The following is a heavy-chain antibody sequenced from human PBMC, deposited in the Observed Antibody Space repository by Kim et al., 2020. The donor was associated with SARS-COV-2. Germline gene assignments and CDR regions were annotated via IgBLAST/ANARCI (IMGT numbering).Heavy chain of an antibody. CDR1: GGSISSSNW. CDR3: ARDYYDCSGGRTFVY. J-gene: IGHJ4*02. CDR2: IYHSGST. D-gene: IGHD3-22*01. V-gene: IGHV4-4*02. Sequence: SETLSLTCAVSGGSISSSNWWSWVRQPPGKGLEWIGEIYHSGSTNYNPSRKSRVTISVDKSKNQFSLKLSSVTAANTAVYYCARDYYDCSGGRTFVYWGQGTLVTVSS.